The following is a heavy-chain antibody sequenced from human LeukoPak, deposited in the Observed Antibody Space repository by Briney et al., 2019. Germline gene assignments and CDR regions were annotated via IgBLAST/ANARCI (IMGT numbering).Heavy chain of an antibody. CDR3: TRLPLDYSLDH. CDR2: MSYVGIT. CDR1: GDSISSTTYW. Sequence: PSETLSLTCTVSGDSISSTTYWWGWIRQSPGKGLEWIGSMSYVGITSYNPSLKSRVTISVDTYKNQFSLMLSSVTAVDTAVYYCTRLPLDYSLDHWGQGSPVSVSS. J-gene: IGHJ4*02. V-gene: IGHV4-39*01. D-gene: IGHD4-11*01.